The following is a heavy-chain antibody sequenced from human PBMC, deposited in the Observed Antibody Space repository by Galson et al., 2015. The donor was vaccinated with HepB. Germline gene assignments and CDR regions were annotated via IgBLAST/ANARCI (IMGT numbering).Heavy chain of an antibody. CDR2: IWYDGSNK. J-gene: IGHJ4*02. V-gene: IGHV3-33*08. Sequence: SLRLSCAASGFTFSSYGMHWVRQAPGKGLEWVAVIWYDGSNKYYADSVKGRFTISRDNSKNTLYLQMNSLRAEDTAVYYCARDLPEDSSGYYSTFVFDYWGQGTLVTVSS. CDR3: ARDLPEDSSGYYSTFVFDY. D-gene: IGHD3-22*01. CDR1: GFTFSSYG.